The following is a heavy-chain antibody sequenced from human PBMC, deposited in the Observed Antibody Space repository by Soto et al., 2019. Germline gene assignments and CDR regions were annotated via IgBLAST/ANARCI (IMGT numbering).Heavy chain of an antibody. D-gene: IGHD2-2*01. CDR2: ICGNGDTT. V-gene: IGHV3-23*01. CDR1: GFTFSNYA. Sequence: GGSLRLSCAASGFTFSNYAMSWVRQAPGKGLEWVSDICGNGDTTYYVDSVKGRFTISRDNSRNTLYLQMNGLRAEDTALYYCVKKSSASCYERLDYWGQGTQVTVSS. J-gene: IGHJ4*02. CDR3: VKKSSASCYERLDY.